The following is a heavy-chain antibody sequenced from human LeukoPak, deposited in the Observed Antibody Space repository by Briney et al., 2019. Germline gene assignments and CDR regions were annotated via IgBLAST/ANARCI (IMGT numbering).Heavy chain of an antibody. CDR3: ARDLRILEWSTVPNWFDP. CDR2: ISAYNGNT. CDR1: GYTFTSYG. D-gene: IGHD3-3*01. J-gene: IGHJ5*02. V-gene: IGHV1-18*01. Sequence: ASVKVSCKASGYTFTSYGISWVRQAPGQGLEWMGWISAYNGNTNYAQKLQGRVTMTTDTSTSTAYMELRSLRSDDTAVYYCARDLRILEWSTVPNWFDPWGQGTLVTVSS.